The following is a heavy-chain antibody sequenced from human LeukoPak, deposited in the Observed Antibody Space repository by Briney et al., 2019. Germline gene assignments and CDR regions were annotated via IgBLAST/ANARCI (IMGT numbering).Heavy chain of an antibody. CDR1: GFTFYNFA. V-gene: IGHV3-23*01. Sequence: VGSLRLSCAASGFTFYNFALSWVREAPGQGGKCVSAIGGSGGDTYYAGSVKGRFTISRDFSKNTLYLQMNSLRTEDTAVYYCAKDFWYYDFWSGAPTDSMDVWGQGTTVTVSS. CDR3: AKDFWYYDFWSGAPTDSMDV. CDR2: IGGSGGDT. D-gene: IGHD3-3*01. J-gene: IGHJ6*02.